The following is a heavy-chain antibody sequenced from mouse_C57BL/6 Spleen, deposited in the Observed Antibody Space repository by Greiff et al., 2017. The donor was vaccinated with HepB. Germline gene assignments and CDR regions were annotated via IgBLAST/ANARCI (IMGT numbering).Heavy chain of an antibody. CDR3: ARPLGYLDY. Sequence: VQLQQPGAELVKPGASVKLSCKASGYTFTSYWMHWVKQRPGQGLEWIGMIHPNSGSTNYNEKFKSKATLTVDKSSSTAYMHLSSLTSDDSAVYYSARPLGYLDYWGQGTTLTVSS. CDR2: IHPNSGST. D-gene: IGHD6-1*01. J-gene: IGHJ2*01. CDR1: GYTFTSYW. V-gene: IGHV1-64*01.